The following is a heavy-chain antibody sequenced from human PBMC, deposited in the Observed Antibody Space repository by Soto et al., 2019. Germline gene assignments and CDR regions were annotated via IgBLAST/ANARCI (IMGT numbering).Heavy chain of an antibody. J-gene: IGHJ4*02. D-gene: IGHD2-2*01. CDR2: VNHSGST. V-gene: IGHV4-34*01. CDR3: ARGASMIVEVKGDAPEKYYFCS. CDR1: GGSFSGHY. Sequence: SETLSLTCAVYGGSFSGHYWSCIRQPPGKELEWIGEVNHSGSTNSNPSLKSRVTISADTSKNQFSLKLSSVTAADTALYYCARGASMIVEVKGDAPEKYYFCSWGRGNLVAVSS.